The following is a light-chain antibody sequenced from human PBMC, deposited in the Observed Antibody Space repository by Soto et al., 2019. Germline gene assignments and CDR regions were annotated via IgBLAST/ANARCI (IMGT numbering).Light chain of an antibody. V-gene: IGKV3-20*01. J-gene: IGKJ2*01. CDR2: GAS. Sequence: EFVMTQSPGTLSWSPGKRATISCRPIQVIGTRYLAWYHQKSGQAPRLLIYGASSRATGIPDRFSGSGSGTDFTLTISRLEPEDFGVYYCQQFGSSIPHTFGQGTKLEIK. CDR3: QQFGSSIPHT. CDR1: QVIGTRY.